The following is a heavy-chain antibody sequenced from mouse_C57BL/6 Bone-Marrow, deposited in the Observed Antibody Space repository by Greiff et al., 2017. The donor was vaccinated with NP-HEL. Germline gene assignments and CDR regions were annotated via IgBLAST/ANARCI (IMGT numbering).Heavy chain of an antibody. CDR1: GYSFTGYY. D-gene: IGHD1-1*01. Sequence: VQLQQSGPELVKPGDSVKISCKASGYSFTGYYMNWVKQSPEKSLEWIGEINPSTGGTTYNQKFKAKATLTVDKSYSTAYMQLKRLTSEDSEVYYCARAFYYGSSWGFAYWGKGTLVTVAA. J-gene: IGHJ3*01. V-gene: IGHV1-42*01. CDR3: ARAFYYGSSWGFAY. CDR2: INPSTGGT.